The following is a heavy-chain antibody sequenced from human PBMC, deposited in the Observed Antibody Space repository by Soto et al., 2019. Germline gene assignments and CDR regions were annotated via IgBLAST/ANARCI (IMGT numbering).Heavy chain of an antibody. CDR3: TRDRLGYYYYYGMDV. V-gene: IGHV3-49*03. CDR1: GFTFGDYA. J-gene: IGHJ6*02. CDR2: IRSKAYGGTT. Sequence: GGSLRLSCTASGFTFGDYAMSWFRQAPGKGLEWVGLIRSKAYGGTTECAASVKGRFTISRDDSTSIAYLQMNSLKTEDTAVYYCTRDRLGYYYYYGMDVWGQGTTVTVSS. D-gene: IGHD6-6*01.